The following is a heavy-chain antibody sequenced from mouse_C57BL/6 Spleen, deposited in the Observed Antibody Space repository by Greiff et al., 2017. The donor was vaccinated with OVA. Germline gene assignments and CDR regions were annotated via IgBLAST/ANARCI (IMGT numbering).Heavy chain of an antibody. CDR2: IDPETGGT. CDR1: GYTFTDYE. CDR3: TRLRVITTVVYWYFDV. J-gene: IGHJ1*03. D-gene: IGHD1-1*01. Sequence: QVQLQQSGAELVRPGASVTLSCKASGYTFTDYEMHWVKQTPVHGLEWIGAIDPETGGTAYNQKFKGKAILTADKSSSTAYMELRSLTSEDSAVYYCTRLRVITTVVYWYFDVWGTGTTVTVSS. V-gene: IGHV1-15*01.